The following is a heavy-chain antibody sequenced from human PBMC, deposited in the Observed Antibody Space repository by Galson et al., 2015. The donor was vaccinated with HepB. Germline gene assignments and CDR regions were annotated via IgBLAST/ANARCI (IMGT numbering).Heavy chain of an antibody. J-gene: IGHJ2*01. CDR3: ATVELRYWFFDL. CDR2: ISGSDTTT. V-gene: IGHV3-23*01. D-gene: IGHD1-1*01. CDR1: GFTLSSYG. Sequence: SLRLSCAASGFTLSSYGMSWVRQAPGKGLVWVSAISGSDTTTYYPDSVKGRFTISRDISRNTLYLQMNSLRAEDTAVYYCATVELRYWFFDLWGRGTLVTVSS.